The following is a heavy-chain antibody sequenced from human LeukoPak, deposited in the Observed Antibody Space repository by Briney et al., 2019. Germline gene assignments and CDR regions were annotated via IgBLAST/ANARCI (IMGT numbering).Heavy chain of an antibody. CDR3: ARRVISEISIDKGNWLDP. CDR1: GFTFSSYA. Sequence: TGGSLRLSCAASGFTFSSYAMSWVRQAPGKGLEWVSDISGSGGNTYYADSVKGRFTISRDNSKNTLYLQMNSLRAEDTAVYYCARRVISEISIDKGNWLDPWGQGTLVTVSS. CDR2: ISGSGGNT. V-gene: IGHV3-23*01. D-gene: IGHD3-3*01. J-gene: IGHJ5*02.